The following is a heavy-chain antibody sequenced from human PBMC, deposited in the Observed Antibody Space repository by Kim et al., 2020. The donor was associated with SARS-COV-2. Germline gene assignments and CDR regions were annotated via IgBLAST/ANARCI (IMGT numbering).Heavy chain of an antibody. CDR2: INTNTGNP. J-gene: IGHJ4*02. CDR3: ARESSAYYCDNSGYYPFDY. D-gene: IGHD3-22*01. CDR1: GYTFSNYA. V-gene: IGHV7-4-1*02. Sequence: ASVKVSCKASGYTFSNYAMNWVRQAPGQGLEWMGWINTNTGNPTYAQGLQGRVVFSMDTSVSTAYLQISSLKAEDTAVYYCARESSAYYCDNSGYYPFDYWGQGTLVTVSS.